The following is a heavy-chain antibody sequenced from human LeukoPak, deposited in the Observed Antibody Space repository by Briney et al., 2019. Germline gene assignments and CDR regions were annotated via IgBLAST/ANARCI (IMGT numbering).Heavy chain of an antibody. J-gene: IGHJ4*02. D-gene: IGHD6-19*01. CDR2: IYYSGST. CDR3: ARRAYSSGWYYFDY. CDR1: GGSISSYY. V-gene: IGHV4-59*01. Sequence: NPSETLSLTCTVSGGSISSYYWSWIRQPPGKGLEWIGYIYYSGSTNYNPSLQSRVTISVDTSKNQFSLKLNSVTASDTAVYYCARRAYSSGWYYFDYWGQGTLVTVSS.